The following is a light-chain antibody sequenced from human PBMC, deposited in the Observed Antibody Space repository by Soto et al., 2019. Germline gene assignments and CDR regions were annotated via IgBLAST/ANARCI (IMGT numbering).Light chain of an antibody. Sequence: DIQMTQSPSSLSASVGDRVTITCRASQSISSYLNWYQQKPGKAPKVLIYAASTLQSGVPSRFSGSGSGTDFTLTISSLRPEDFATYYCQQSYSTPPTRTFGQGTKVEVK. CDR2: AAS. CDR1: QSISSY. CDR3: QQSYSTPPTRT. J-gene: IGKJ1*01. V-gene: IGKV1-39*01.